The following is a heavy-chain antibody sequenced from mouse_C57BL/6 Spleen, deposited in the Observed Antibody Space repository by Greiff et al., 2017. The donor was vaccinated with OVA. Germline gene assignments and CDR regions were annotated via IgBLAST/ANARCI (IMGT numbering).Heavy chain of an antibody. CDR2: ISNGGGST. V-gene: IGHV5-12*01. J-gene: IGHJ2*01. CDR1: GFTFSDYY. D-gene: IGHD4-1*01. CDR3: ARGTGSYYFDY. Sequence: EVNVVESGGGLVQPGGSLKLSCAASGFTFSDYYMYWVRQTPEKRLEWVAYISNGGGSTYYPDTVKGRFTISRDNAKNTLYLQMSRLKSEDTAMYYCARGTGSYYFDYWGQGTTLTVSS.